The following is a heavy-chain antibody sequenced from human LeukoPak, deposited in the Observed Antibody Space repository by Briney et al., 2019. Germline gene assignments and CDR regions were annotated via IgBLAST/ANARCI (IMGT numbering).Heavy chain of an antibody. CDR2: INHSGST. J-gene: IGHJ4*02. D-gene: IGHD4-23*01. V-gene: IGHV4-34*01. CDR1: GGSFSGYY. CDR3: ASGGNSSYFDY. Sequence: SETLSLTCAVYGGSFSGYYWSWIRQPPGKGLEWIGEINHSGSTNYNPSLKSRVTISADTSKNQFSLKLSSVAAADTAVYYCASGGNSSYFDYWGQGTLVTVSS.